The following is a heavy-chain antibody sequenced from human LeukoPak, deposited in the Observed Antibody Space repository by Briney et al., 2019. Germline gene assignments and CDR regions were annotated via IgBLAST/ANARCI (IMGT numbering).Heavy chain of an antibody. Sequence: SETLSLTCAVYGGSFSGYYWSWIRQPPGKGLEWIGEINHSGSTNYNPSLKSRVTISVDTSKNQFSLKLSSVTAADTAVYYCARGTRRPYRSSWYAYWAQGTLVTVSS. V-gene: IGHV4-34*01. CDR1: GGSFSGYY. J-gene: IGHJ4*02. D-gene: IGHD6-13*01. CDR2: INHSGST. CDR3: ARGTRRPYRSSWYAY.